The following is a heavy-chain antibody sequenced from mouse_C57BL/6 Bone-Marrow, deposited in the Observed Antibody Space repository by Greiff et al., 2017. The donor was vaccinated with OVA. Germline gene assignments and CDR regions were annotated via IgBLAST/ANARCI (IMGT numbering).Heavy chain of an antibody. CDR2: INPSTGGT. V-gene: IGHV1-42*01. CDR3: ARSHYYGSSYNFDY. Sequence: VQLQQSGPELVKPGASVKISCKASGYSFTGYYMNWVKQSPEKSLEWIGEINPSTGGTTYTQKFKAKATLTVDKSSSTAYMQLNSLKSEDSTDYYSARSHYYGSSYNFDYWGQGTTLTVSS. CDR1: GYSFTGYY. J-gene: IGHJ2*01. D-gene: IGHD1-1*01.